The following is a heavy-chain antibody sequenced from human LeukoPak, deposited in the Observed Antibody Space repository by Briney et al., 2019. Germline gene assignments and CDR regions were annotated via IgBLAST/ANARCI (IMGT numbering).Heavy chain of an antibody. D-gene: IGHD2-2*02. V-gene: IGHV4-30-4*01. CDR1: GGSISSGDYY. Sequence: SQTLSLICTVSGGSISSGDYYWSWIRQPPGKGLEWIGYIYYSGSTYYNPSLNSRVTISVDTSKNQFSLKLSSVTAADTAVYYCARLAIVVVPAAIRWFDPWGQGTLVTVSS. J-gene: IGHJ5*02. CDR2: IYYSGST. CDR3: ARLAIVVVPAAIRWFDP.